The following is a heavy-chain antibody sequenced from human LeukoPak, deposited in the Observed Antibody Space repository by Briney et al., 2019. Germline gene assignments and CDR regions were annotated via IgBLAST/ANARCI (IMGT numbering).Heavy chain of an antibody. CDR1: GYTFTSYG. D-gene: IGHD3-22*01. Sequence: GASVKVSCKASGYTFTSYGISWVRQAPGQGLEWMGWISAYNGNTNYAQKLQGRVTMTTDTSTSTAYMELRSLRSDDTAVYHCARRLYYYDSSGYYYVGAFDIWGQGTMVTVSS. CDR3: ARRLYYYDSSGYYYVGAFDI. V-gene: IGHV1-18*01. CDR2: ISAYNGNT. J-gene: IGHJ3*02.